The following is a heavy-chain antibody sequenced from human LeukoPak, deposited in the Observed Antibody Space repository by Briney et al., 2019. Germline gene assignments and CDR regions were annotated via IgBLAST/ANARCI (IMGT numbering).Heavy chain of an antibody. CDR1: GYSFTSYW. D-gene: IGHD1-26*01. CDR3: ARRGGGSAGSYNWFGP. Sequence: GEAPKISFNGSGYSFTSYWIGQVRQMPGKGLEWMWMFYRGDSDTRYSPSFLGQVIITAEKSISTAQLQWSSLQASDAAMYYCARRGGGSAGSYNWFGPWGQGTLVTVSS. J-gene: IGHJ5*02. CDR2: FYRGDSDT. V-gene: IGHV5-51*01.